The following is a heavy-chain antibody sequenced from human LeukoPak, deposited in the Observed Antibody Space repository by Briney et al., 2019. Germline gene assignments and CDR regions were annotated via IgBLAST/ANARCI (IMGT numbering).Heavy chain of an antibody. CDR2: INPNSGGT. CDR3: ARDGLWFGEPFDY. D-gene: IGHD3-10*01. V-gene: IGHV1-2*02. J-gene: IGHJ4*02. Sequence: ASVKVSCKASGYTFTGYYMHWVRQAPGQGLEWMGWINPNSGGTNCAQKFQGRVTMTRDTSISTAYMELSRLRSDDTAVYYCARDGLWFGEPFDYWGQGTLVTVSS. CDR1: GYTFTGYY.